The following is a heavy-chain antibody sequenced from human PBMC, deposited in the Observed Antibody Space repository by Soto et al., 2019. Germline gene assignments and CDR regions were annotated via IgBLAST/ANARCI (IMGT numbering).Heavy chain of an antibody. D-gene: IGHD2-8*01. Sequence: EVQLVETGGGLIQPGGSLTLSCAASGFTFSDYAMTWVRQAPGKGLEWVSVIGGRGDGIEYADSVKGRFTVSRDNSRDTLYLRMNSLRAEDTATYYCAKYMVQSATRVFDYWGQGALVSVSS. CDR2: IGGRGDGI. CDR1: GFTFSDYA. V-gene: IGHV3-23*04. CDR3: AKYMVQSATRVFDY. J-gene: IGHJ4*02.